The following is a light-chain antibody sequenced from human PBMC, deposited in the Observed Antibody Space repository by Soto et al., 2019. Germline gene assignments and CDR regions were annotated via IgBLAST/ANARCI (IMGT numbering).Light chain of an antibody. V-gene: IGLV2-14*01. J-gene: IGLJ3*02. CDR1: SSDVGGYNY. CDR3: SSHTSSSTPWV. Sequence: QSALTQPASVSGSPGQSITISCTGTSSDVGGYNYVSWYQQHPGKAPKIMIYEVSNRPSGVSNRFSGSKSGNTASLSISGLQAEDEADYYCSSHTSSSTPWVFGGGTQLTVL. CDR2: EVS.